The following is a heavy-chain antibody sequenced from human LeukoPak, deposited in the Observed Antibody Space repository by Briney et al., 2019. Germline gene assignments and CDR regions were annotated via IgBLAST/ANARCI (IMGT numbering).Heavy chain of an antibody. D-gene: IGHD6-19*01. CDR1: GYTFTGYY. J-gene: IGHJ4*02. CDR3: ARILGIAVAGSDY. V-gene: IGHV1-2*02. Sequence: ASVKVSCKASGYTFTGYYMHWVRQAPGQGLEWMGWINPNSGGTNYAQKSQGRVTMTRDTSISTAYMELSRLRSDDTAVYYCARILGIAVAGSDYWGQGTLVTVSS. CDR2: INPNSGGT.